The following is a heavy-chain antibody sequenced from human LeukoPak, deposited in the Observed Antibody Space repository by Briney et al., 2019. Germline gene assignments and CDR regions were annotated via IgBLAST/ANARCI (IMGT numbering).Heavy chain of an antibody. CDR1: GFTLSTYR. D-gene: IGHD6-6*01. Sequence: GGSLRLSCVASGFTLSTYRMNWVRQAPGKGLEWVSYISTSSSTIYYADSVKGRFTISRDNAKNSLYLQMNSLRAKDTAVYYCARDLRYSSSFYGKDVWGQGTTVTVSS. CDR2: ISTSSSTI. J-gene: IGHJ6*02. V-gene: IGHV3-48*01. CDR3: ARDLRYSSSFYGKDV.